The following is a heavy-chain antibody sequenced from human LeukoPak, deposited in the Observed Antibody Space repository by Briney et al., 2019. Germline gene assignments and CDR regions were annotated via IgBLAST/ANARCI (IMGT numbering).Heavy chain of an antibody. J-gene: IGHJ4*02. Sequence: ASVKVSCKASGYTFTGYYMHWVRQAPGQGLEWMGWINPNSGGTNYAQKFQGRVTMTRGTSISTAYMELSRLRSDDTAVYYCARVEYYGSGSYLFWGQGTLVTVSS. CDR1: GYTFTGYY. V-gene: IGHV1-2*02. CDR2: INPNSGGT. D-gene: IGHD3-10*01. CDR3: ARVEYYGSGSYLF.